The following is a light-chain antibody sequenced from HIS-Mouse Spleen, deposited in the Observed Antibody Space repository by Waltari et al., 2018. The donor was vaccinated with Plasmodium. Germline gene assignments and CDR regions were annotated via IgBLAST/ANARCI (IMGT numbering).Light chain of an antibody. CDR3: QQSHT. CDR1: QSISSY. V-gene: IGKV1-39*01. J-gene: IGKJ2*01. CDR2: AAS. Sequence: DIQMTQPPSALSASVGDRVTITCRASQSISSYLNWYQQKPGKAPKLLIYAASSLQSGVPSRFSGSGSGTDFTLTISSLQPEDCATYYCQQSHTFGQGTKLEIK.